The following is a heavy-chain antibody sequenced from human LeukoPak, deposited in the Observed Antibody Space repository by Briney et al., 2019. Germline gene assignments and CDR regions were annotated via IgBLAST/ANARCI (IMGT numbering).Heavy chain of an antibody. CDR2: IWYDGTNK. CDR1: GFSFSNYG. J-gene: IGHJ4*02. CDR3: ARGDFWSGYYTGLY. V-gene: IGHV3-33*01. D-gene: IGHD3-3*01. Sequence: GGSLRLSCAASGFSFSNYGMHWVRQAPGKGLEWVAVIWYDGTNKYYADSVKGRFTISRDNSKNTLYLQMDSLRDEDTAVYYCARGDFWSGYYTGLYWGQGTLVTVSS.